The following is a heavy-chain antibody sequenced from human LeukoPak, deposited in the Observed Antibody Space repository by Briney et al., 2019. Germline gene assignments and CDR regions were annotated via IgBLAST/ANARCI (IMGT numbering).Heavy chain of an antibody. CDR2: INHSGST. D-gene: IGHD1-20*01. V-gene: IGHV4-34*01. Sequence: SETLSLTCAVYGGSFSGYYWSWIRQPPGKGLEWIGEINHSGSTNYNPSLKSRVTISVDTSKNQFSLKLSSVTAADTAVYYCARGYNWNDGGDWFDPWGQGTLVTVSS. CDR1: GGSFSGYY. CDR3: ARGYNWNDGGDWFDP. J-gene: IGHJ5*02.